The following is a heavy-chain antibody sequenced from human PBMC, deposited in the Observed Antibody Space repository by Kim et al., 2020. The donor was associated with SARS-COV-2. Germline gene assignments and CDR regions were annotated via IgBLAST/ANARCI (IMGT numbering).Heavy chain of an antibody. Sequence: GGSLRLSCAASGFTFSSYAMSWVRQAPGKGLEWVSAISGSGGSTYYADSVKGRFTISRDNSKNTLYLQMNSLRAEDTAVYYCAKGPHLVAGPLEGYYFDYWGQGTLVTVSS. CDR3: AKGPHLVAGPLEGYYFDY. CDR1: GFTFSSYA. CDR2: ISGSGGST. D-gene: IGHD6-19*01. V-gene: IGHV3-23*01. J-gene: IGHJ4*02.